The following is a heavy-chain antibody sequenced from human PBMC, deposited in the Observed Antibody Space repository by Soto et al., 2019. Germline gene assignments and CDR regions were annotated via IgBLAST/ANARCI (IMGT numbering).Heavy chain of an antibody. CDR2: IYYSGST. CDR3: ARGGGAAARYLIGY. CDR1: GGSISSYY. V-gene: IGHV4-59*01. Sequence: SETLSLTCTVSGGSISSYYWSWIRQPPGKGLEWIGYIYYSGSTNYNPSLKSRVTISVDTSKNQFSLKLSSVTAADTAVYYCARGGGAAARYLIGYWGQGTLVTVSS. D-gene: IGHD6-6*01. J-gene: IGHJ4*02.